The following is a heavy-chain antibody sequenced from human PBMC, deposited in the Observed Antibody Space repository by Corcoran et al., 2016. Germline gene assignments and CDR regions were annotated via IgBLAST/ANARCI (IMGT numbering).Heavy chain of an antibody. D-gene: IGHD3-10*01. J-gene: IGHJ4*02. CDR1: GYSFTSYW. CDR3: AIRWRVRGVENVDY. Sequence: EVQLVQSGAEVKKPGESLKISCKGSGYSFTSYWIGWVRQMPGKGLEWMGIIYPGDSDTRYNPSFQGQVTIPADKSISTAYPRWSSLKASDTAMYDCAIRWRVRGVENVDYCGQGTLVTVSS. CDR2: IYPGDSDT. V-gene: IGHV5-51*01.